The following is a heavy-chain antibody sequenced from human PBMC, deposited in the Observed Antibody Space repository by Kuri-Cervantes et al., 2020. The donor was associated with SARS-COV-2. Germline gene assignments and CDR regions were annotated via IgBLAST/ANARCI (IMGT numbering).Heavy chain of an antibody. CDR3: TSLQRIPLFDI. J-gene: IGHJ3*02. D-gene: IGHD2-21*01. CDR2: IRNKDGKYST. Sequence: LSLTCAVSGLTVFSHAWINWVRQAPGRGLEWVGRIRNKDGKYSTEYAASVRGRFTILRDDSKKSLYLQMNSLQTEDTAVYYCTSLQRIPLFDIWGQGTVVTVSS. CDR1: GLTVFSHAW. V-gene: IGHV3-72*01.